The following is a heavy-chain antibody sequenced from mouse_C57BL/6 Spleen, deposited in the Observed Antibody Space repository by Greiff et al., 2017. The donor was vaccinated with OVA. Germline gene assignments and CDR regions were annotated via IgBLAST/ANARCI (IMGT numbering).Heavy chain of an antibody. V-gene: IGHV1-69*01. CDR3: ARAKDAMDY. J-gene: IGHJ4*01. CDR1: GYTFTSYW. Sequence: QVQLQQPGAELVMPGASVKLSCKASGYTFTSYWMHWVKQRPGQGLEWIGAIDPSDSYTNYNQKFKGKSTLTVDKSSSTAYMQLSSLTSEDSAVYYCARAKDAMDYWGQGTSVTVSS. CDR2: IDPSDSYT.